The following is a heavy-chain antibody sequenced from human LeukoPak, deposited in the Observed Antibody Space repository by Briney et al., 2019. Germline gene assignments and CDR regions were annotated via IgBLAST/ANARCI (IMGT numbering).Heavy chain of an antibody. J-gene: IGHJ4*02. CDR2: IRCSGSTI. D-gene: IGHD2-8*01. CDR3: AREGDSCTNGVCYRKVDY. CDR1: GFTFSSYE. Sequence: GGSLRLSCAASGFTFSSYEINWVRPAPGERLEWVSYIRCSGSTIYYADSVKGRFTISRDNSKNSLYLQMNRLRDEDTAVYYCAREGDSCTNGVCYRKVDYWGQGTLVTVSS. V-gene: IGHV3-48*03.